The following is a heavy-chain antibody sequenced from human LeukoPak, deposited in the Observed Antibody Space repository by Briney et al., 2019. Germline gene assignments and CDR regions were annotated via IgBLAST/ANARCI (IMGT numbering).Heavy chain of an antibody. CDR3: ARAPTMVTTYYFDY. V-gene: IGHV3-21*01. CDR2: ISSSSSYI. J-gene: IGHJ4*02. Sequence: GGSLRLPCAASGFTFSSYSMNWVRQAPGKGLEWVSSISSSSSYIYYADSVKGRFTISRDNAKNSLYLQMNSLRAEDTAVYYCARAPTMVTTYYFDYWGQGTLVTVSS. CDR1: GFTFSSYS. D-gene: IGHD5-18*01.